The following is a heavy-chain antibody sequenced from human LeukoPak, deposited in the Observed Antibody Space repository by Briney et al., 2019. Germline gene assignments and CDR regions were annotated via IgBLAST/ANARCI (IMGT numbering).Heavy chain of an antibody. CDR2: INHSGST. J-gene: IGHJ6*03. D-gene: IGHD4-23*01. CDR3: ARLGGGNSGYDYYYYMDV. V-gene: IGHV4-39*07. CDR1: GGSISSGSYY. Sequence: SETLSLTCTVSGGSISSGSYYWSWIRQPPGKGLEWIGEINHSGSTNYNPSLKSRVTISVDTSKNQFSLKLSSVTAADTAVYYCARLGGGNSGYDYYYYMDVWGKGTTVTISS.